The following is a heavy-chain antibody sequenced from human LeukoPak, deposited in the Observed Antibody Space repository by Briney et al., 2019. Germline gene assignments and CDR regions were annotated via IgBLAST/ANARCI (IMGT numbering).Heavy chain of an antibody. J-gene: IGHJ4*02. V-gene: IGHV3-21*01. D-gene: IGHD1-26*01. CDR2: ISSSSSYI. CDR1: GFTFSSYA. Sequence: PGGSLRLSCAASGFTFSSYAMSWVRQAPGKGLKWVSSISSSSSYIYYADSVKGRFTIPRDNAKNSLYLQMNSLRAEDTAVYYCARDPRGKVGATVGLWGQGTLVTVSS. CDR3: ARDPRGKVGATVGL.